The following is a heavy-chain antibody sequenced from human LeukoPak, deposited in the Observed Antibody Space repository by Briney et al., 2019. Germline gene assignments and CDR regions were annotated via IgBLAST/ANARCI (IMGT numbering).Heavy chain of an antibody. CDR3: ARDRYEGDAFDI. V-gene: IGHV3-53*01. Sequence: GGSLRHSCAASGFTVSSNYMSWVRQAPGKGLEWVSVIYSGGSTYYADSVKGRFTISRDNSKNTLYLQMNSLRAEDTAVYYCARDRYEGDAFDIWGQGTMVTVSS. J-gene: IGHJ3*02. D-gene: IGHD5-12*01. CDR1: GFTVSSNY. CDR2: IYSGGST.